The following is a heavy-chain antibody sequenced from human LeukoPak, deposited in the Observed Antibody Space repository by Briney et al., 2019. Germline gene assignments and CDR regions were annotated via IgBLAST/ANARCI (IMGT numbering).Heavy chain of an antibody. Sequence: TLSLSCTVSGGSFSSGGLCWSWIRQAPGLDREWIGYIYYSGNNYYIPTLKSLITISVDTSNNQFSLKLSSLPAADTAVYYCARYPGGYAQMDVWGRGPTATVS. V-gene: IGHV4-31*01. D-gene: IGHD3-16*01. CDR1: GGSFSSGGLC. J-gene: IGHJ6*03. CDR3: ARYPGGYAQMDV. CDR2: IYYSGNN.